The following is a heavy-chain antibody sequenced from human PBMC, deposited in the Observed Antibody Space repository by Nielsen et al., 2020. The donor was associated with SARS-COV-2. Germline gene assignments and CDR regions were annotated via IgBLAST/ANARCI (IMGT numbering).Heavy chain of an antibody. J-gene: IGHJ4*02. D-gene: IGHD1-26*01. CDR3: ARLRLYTSGSYYRGVYFDY. CDR2: ISSSSSYI. Sequence: GGSLRLSCAASGFTFSSYSMNWVRQAPGEGLEWVSSISSSSSYIYYADSVKGRFTISRDNAKNSLYLKMNSLRAEDTAVYYCARLRLYTSGSYYRGVYFDYWGQGTLVTVSS. CDR1: GFTFSSYS. V-gene: IGHV3-21*01.